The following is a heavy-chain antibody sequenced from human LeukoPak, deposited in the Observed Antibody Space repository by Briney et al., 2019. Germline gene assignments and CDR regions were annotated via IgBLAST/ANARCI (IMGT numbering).Heavy chain of an antibody. D-gene: IGHD3-22*01. CDR1: GFTFSSYW. Sequence: GGSLRLSCEASGFTFSSYWMSWVRQAPGKGLEWVANMKQDGGEIYCVGSVKGRFTISRDNARNSLYLQMNSLRAEDTAVYSCARDVHYDSSGFYRGGFDLWGRGTLVTVSS. CDR3: ARDVHYDSSGFYRGGFDL. CDR2: MKQDGGEI. J-gene: IGHJ2*01. V-gene: IGHV3-7*01.